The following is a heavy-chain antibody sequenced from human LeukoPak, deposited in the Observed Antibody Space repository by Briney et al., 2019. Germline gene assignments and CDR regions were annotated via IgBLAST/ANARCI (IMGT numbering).Heavy chain of an antibody. V-gene: IGHV4-34*12. CDR2: IFYSGST. CDR1: GGSFSDYY. CDR3: AKSNGYGLVDI. D-gene: IGHD1-26*01. J-gene: IGHJ3*02. Sequence: SETLSLTCAVYGGSFSDYYWGWIRQPPGKGLEWIGNIFYSGSTYYSPSFKSRVTISLDTSRNQFSLKVNSVTAADTAVYYCAKSNGYGLVDIWGQGTMVAVSS.